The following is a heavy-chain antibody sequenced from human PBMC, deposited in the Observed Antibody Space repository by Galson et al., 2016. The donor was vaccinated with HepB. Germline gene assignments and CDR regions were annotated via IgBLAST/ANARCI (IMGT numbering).Heavy chain of an antibody. CDR3: AGDQQPNGYYFDN. CDR1: GFSFSNYG. J-gene: IGHJ4*02. Sequence: SLRLSCAASGFSFSNYGMHWVRQAPGKGLEWVAIIWYDGRTKYYADSVKGRFTISRDNSKNTLYLQMNSLRVDDTAVFYCAGDQQPNGYYFDNWGQGTLVTVSS. D-gene: IGHD2-8*01. V-gene: IGHV3-33*01. CDR2: IWYDGRTK.